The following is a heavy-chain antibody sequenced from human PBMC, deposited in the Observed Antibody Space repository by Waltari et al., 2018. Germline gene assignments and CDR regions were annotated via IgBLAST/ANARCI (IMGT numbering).Heavy chain of an antibody. J-gene: IGHJ4*02. CDR2: ISSSSRYI. Sequence: EVQLVESGVGLVKPGGSRRLSCAACGFTFSSYSFNWVRQAPGKGREWVSSISSSSRYIYYADSVKGRFTISRENAKTSLYLQMNSLRAEDTAVYYCARASAARVYFDYWGQGTLVTVSS. V-gene: IGHV3-21*01. CDR1: GFTFSSYS. D-gene: IGHD2-2*01. CDR3: ARASAARVYFDY.